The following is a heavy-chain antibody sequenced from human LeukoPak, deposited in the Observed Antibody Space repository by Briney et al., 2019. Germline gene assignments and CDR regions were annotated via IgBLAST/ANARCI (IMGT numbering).Heavy chain of an antibody. CDR3: ARGSGSYPYNWFDP. J-gene: IGHJ5*02. CDR1: GFTFSSYL. Sequence: GWSLRLSCAASGFTFSSYLMHWVRQAPGKGLVWVSRINSDGSSTSYADSVKGRFTISRDNAKNTLYLQINSLRAEDTAVYYCARGSGSYPYNWFDPWGQGTLVTVSS. V-gene: IGHV3-74*01. CDR2: INSDGSST. D-gene: IGHD3-10*01.